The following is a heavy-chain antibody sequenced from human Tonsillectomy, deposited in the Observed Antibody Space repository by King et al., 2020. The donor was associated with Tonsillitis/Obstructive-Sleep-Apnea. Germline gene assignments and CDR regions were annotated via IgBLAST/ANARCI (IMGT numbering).Heavy chain of an antibody. CDR2: ISSSSTYI. V-gene: IGHV3-21*01. CDR1: GFTFSSYS. Sequence: QLVQSGGGLVKPGGSLRLSCAASGFTFSSYSMNWVRQAPGKGLEWVSSISSSSTYIYYADSVKGRFTISRDNAKNSLHLQMNSLRAEDTVVYYCAREDCSTTTCYEGNSDGFDSWGQGTQVTVSS. D-gene: IGHD2-2*01. J-gene: IGHJ5*01. CDR3: AREDCSTTTCYEGNSDGFDS.